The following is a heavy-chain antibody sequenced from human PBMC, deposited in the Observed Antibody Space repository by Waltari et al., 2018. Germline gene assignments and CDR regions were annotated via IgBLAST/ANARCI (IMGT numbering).Heavy chain of an antibody. CDR3: ARWRYDFWSGLFDY. D-gene: IGHD3-3*01. Sequence: QLQLQESGPGLVKPSETLSLTCTVSGGSISSSSYSWGWIRQPPGKGLEWIGSIYYSGSTYYNPSLKSRVTISVDTSKNQFSLKLSSVTAADTAVYYCARWRYDFWSGLFDYWGQGTLVTVSS. J-gene: IGHJ4*02. V-gene: IGHV4-39*01. CDR2: IYYSGST. CDR1: GGSISSSSYS.